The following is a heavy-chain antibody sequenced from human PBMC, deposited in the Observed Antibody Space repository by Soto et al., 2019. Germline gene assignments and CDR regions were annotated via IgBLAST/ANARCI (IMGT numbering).Heavy chain of an antibody. V-gene: IGHV3-49*03. CDR2: IRSKVYGGTT. CDR3: TSTIFGVVIPGGYYYGMDV. J-gene: IGHJ6*02. D-gene: IGHD3-3*01. CDR1: GFTFGDYA. Sequence: GGSLRLSCIASGFTFGDYAMSWFRQAPGKGLEWVGFIRSKVYGGTTEYAASVKGRFTISRDDSISIAYLQMNSLKTEDTAVYYCTSTIFGVVIPGGYYYGMDVWGQGTTVTVAS.